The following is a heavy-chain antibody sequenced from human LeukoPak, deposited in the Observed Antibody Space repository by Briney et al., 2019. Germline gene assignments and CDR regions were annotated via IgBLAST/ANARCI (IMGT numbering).Heavy chain of an antibody. D-gene: IGHD3-10*01. CDR1: GGSISSGGYS. Sequence: SSETLSPTCAVSGGSISSGGYSWSWIRQPPGKGLEWIGYIYHSGSTYYNPSLKSRVTISVDRSKNQFSLELSSVTAADTAVYYCARAMVRGVIAYDYWGQGTLVAVSS. V-gene: IGHV4-30-2*01. CDR3: ARAMVRGVIAYDY. CDR2: IYHSGST. J-gene: IGHJ4*02.